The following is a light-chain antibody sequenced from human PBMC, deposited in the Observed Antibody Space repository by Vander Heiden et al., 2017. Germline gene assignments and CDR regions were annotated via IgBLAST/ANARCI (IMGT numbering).Light chain of an antibody. CDR2: GAS. Sequence: DIVLTQSPGTLSLSPGERATLSCRPSQSVSSSYLAWYQQKPGQAPRLLIYGASSRATGIPYRFSGSGSGTDFTLTISNLEPEDCASYYCQQNDNFPFTFGRGTKVEIK. V-gene: IGKV3-20*01. J-gene: IGKJ4*01. CDR1: QSVSSSY. CDR3: QQNDNFPFT.